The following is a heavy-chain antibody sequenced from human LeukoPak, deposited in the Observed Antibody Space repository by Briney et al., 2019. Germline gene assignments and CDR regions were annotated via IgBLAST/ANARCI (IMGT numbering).Heavy chain of an antibody. CDR3: AREMDYYDSGGYYLQWFDP. V-gene: IGHV4-31*03. Sequence: PSQTLSLTCSVSGGSISSSAYHWSWIRQHAGKGLEWIGYIYYSGSTSYNPSLKSRVTISLDTSRNQFSLKLSSVTAADTAVYYCAREMDYYDSGGYYLQWFDPWGQGTLSPSPQ. J-gene: IGHJ5*02. CDR2: IYYSGST. D-gene: IGHD3-22*01. CDR1: GGSISSSAYH.